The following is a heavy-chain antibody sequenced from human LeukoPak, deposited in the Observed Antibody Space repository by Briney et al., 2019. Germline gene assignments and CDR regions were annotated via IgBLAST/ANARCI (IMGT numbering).Heavy chain of an antibody. CDR3: ARGWVETSSWEEYFDY. J-gene: IGHJ4*02. D-gene: IGHD6-13*01. CDR1: GGTFSSYA. V-gene: IGHV1-69*01. CDR2: IIPIFGTA. Sequence: SVKVSCKASGGTFSSYAISWVRQAPGQGLEWMGGIIPIFGTANYAQKFQGRVTITADESTSTAYMELSSLRSEDTAVYYCARGWVETSSWEEYFDYWGQGTLVTASS.